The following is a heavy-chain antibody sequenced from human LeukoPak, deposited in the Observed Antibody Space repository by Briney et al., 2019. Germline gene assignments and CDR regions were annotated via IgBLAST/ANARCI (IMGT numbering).Heavy chain of an antibody. CDR3: AKRDSSGWFYFDY. J-gene: IGHJ4*02. V-gene: IGHV3-23*01. CDR2: ISGGGDST. D-gene: IGHD6-19*01. CDR1: GFTFSTYA. Sequence: GGSLRLSCAASGFTFSTYAMSWFLQAPGKGLEWVSAISGGGDSTYYADSVKGRFTISRDNSKNTLYLQMNGLRAEDTAIYYCAKRDSSGWFYFDYWGQGTLVTVSS.